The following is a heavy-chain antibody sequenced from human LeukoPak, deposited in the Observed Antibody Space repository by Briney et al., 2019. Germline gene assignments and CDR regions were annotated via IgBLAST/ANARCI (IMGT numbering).Heavy chain of an antibody. CDR2: ISGSGGST. CDR3: AKDHQGYWADSFDY. CDR1: GFTFSSYA. J-gene: IGHJ4*01. V-gene: IGHV3-23*01. Sequence: GGSLGLSCAASGFTFSSYAMTGVRQAPGKGLEWVSAISGSGGSTYFADSVKGRFTVSRDNSKDTLYLQMNSLRAEDTAVYYCAKDHQGYWADSFDYWGQEPWSPSPQ. D-gene: IGHD6-13*01.